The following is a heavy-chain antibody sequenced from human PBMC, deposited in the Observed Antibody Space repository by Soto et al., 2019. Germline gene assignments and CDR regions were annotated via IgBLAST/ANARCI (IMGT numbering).Heavy chain of an antibody. CDR2: ISSNGGST. Sequence: GWSLRLSCSSSVFTFISYAMHWVRQAPGKGLEYVSAISSNGGSTYYADSVKGRFTISRDNSKNTLYLQMSSLRAEDTAVYYCVTRTLTNYYALYGMDVWGQGTTVTVSS. CDR1: VFTFISYA. V-gene: IGHV3-64D*06. D-gene: IGHD3-10*01. CDR3: VTRTLTNYYALYGMDV. J-gene: IGHJ6*02.